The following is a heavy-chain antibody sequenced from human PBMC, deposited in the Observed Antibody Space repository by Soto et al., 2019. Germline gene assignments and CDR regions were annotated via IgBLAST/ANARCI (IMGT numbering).Heavy chain of an antibody. CDR1: GFTFSSYA. CDR2: ISGSGGST. J-gene: IGHJ4*02. Sequence: EVQLLESGGGLVQPGGSLRLSCAASGFTFSSYAMSWVRQAPGKGLEWVSAISGSGGSTYYADSVKGRFTISRDNSKNTLYLQMNSLRAEDTAVYYGAKDGDIVVVVAATRGYDYWGQGTLVTVSS. V-gene: IGHV3-23*01. CDR3: AKDGDIVVVVAATRGYDY. D-gene: IGHD2-15*01.